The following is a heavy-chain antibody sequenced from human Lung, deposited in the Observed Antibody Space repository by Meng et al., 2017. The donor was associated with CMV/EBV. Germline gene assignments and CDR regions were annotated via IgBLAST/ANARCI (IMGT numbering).Heavy chain of an antibody. CDR2: INASGGNT. J-gene: IGHJ6*02. D-gene: IGHD3-3*01. Sequence: SVKVSXXASGYTFTYYYIHWVRQAPGQGLEWMGIINASGGNTNYAQKFQGRVTMTRDTSTSTVYMELSSLRSEDTAVYYCARGQGSTFGTGYGMDVWGQGXTVTVSS. CDR1: GYTFTYYY. V-gene: IGHV1-46*01. CDR3: ARGQGSTFGTGYGMDV.